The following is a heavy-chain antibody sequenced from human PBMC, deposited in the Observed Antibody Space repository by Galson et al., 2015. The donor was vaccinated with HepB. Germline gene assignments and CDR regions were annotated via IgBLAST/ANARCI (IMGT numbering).Heavy chain of an antibody. Sequence: SLRLSCAASGFTFSSYEMNWVRQAPGKGLEWVSYISSSGSTIYYADSVKGRFTISRDNAKNSLYLQMNSLRAEDTAVYYCARYYYDSSGPHGGWFDPWGQGTLVTVSS. CDR1: GFTFSSYE. CDR2: ISSSGSTI. V-gene: IGHV3-48*03. D-gene: IGHD3-22*01. J-gene: IGHJ5*02. CDR3: ARYYYDSSGPHGGWFDP.